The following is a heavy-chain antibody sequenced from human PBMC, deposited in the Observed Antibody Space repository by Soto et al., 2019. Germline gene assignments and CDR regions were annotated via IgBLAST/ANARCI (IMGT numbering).Heavy chain of an antibody. CDR1: GFTFSSFG. J-gene: IGHJ6*02. CDR2: VNGGGDST. V-gene: IGHV3-23*01. Sequence: GGSLRLSCIASGFTFSSFGMTWVRQAPGKGLEWVSTVNGGGDSTHYADSVKGRFSIFRDNSKNTLYLQMNSLRAEDTAVYYCARDWYDFWSGYRQHQYYYYYYGMDFWGQGTTVTVSS. D-gene: IGHD3-3*01. CDR3: ARDWYDFWSGYRQHQYYYYYYGMDF.